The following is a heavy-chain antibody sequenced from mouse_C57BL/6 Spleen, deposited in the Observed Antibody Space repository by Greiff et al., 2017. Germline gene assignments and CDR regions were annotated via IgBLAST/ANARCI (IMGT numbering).Heavy chain of an antibody. V-gene: IGHV1-50*01. Sequence: QVQLKQPGAELVKPGASVKLSCKASGYTFTSYWMQWVKQRPGQGLEWIGEIDPSDSYTNYNQKFKGKATLPVDTSSSTAYRQLSSLTSEDSAVYYCARSPSYGAYWGQGTLVTVSA. CDR2: IDPSDSYT. D-gene: IGHD1-1*01. CDR3: ARSPSYGAY. J-gene: IGHJ3*01. CDR1: GYTFTSYW.